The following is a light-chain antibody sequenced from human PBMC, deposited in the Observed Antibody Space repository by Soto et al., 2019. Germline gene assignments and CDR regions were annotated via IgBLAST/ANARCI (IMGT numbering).Light chain of an antibody. CDR3: QQYGSSPPIT. J-gene: IGKJ5*01. V-gene: IGKV3-20*01. Sequence: EIVLTQSPGTLSLSPGERATLSCRASQSVSSSFLAWYQQKPGQAPRLLIYGASSRATGIPDRFSGSGSGTDVTLTTSRLEPEDCAVYYCQQYGSSPPITFGQGTRLEIK. CDR2: GAS. CDR1: QSVSSSF.